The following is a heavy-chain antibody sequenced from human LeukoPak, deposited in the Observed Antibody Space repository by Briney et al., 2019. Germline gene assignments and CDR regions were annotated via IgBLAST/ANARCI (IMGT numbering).Heavy chain of an antibody. CDR3: VREDNAFNI. CDR2: ISGDETYT. J-gene: IGHJ3*02. Sequence: GGSLRLSCVASGFTFSSDFMHWIRQAPGEGLMWVSQISGDETYTNYADPVKGRFTVSRDNAKNTLYLQMNSLRAEDTAIYYCVREDNAFNIWGQGTLVTVSS. V-gene: IGHV3-74*01. CDR1: GFTFSSDF.